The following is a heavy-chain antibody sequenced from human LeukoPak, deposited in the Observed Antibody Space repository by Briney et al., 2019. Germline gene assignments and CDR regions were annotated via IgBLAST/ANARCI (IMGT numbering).Heavy chain of an antibody. CDR1: GFTFDDYA. V-gene: IGHV3-9*03. CDR3: AKDGRNGSPAYYYYMDV. Sequence: GGSLRLSCAASGFTFDDYAMHWVRQAPGKGLEWVSGISWNSGSIGYADSVKGRFTISRDNAKNSLYLQMNSLRAEDMALYYCAKDGRNGSPAYYYYMDVWGKGTTVTVSS. CDR2: ISWNSGSI. D-gene: IGHD1-26*01. J-gene: IGHJ6*03.